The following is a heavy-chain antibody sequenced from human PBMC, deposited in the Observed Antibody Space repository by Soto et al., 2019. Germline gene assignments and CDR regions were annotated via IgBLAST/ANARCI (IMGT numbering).Heavy chain of an antibody. D-gene: IGHD4-17*01. V-gene: IGHV3-33*01. CDR1: GFTFSSYG. Sequence: QVQLVESGGGVVQPGTSLRLSCAASGFTFSSYGMHWVRQAPGKGLEWVAVIWYDGSNKYYADSVQGRFTISRDNSKNTLYLQMNSLRAEDTAVYYCASAGLPYGDSSNHWGQGTLVTVSS. CDR2: IWYDGSNK. CDR3: ASAGLPYGDSSNH. J-gene: IGHJ5*02.